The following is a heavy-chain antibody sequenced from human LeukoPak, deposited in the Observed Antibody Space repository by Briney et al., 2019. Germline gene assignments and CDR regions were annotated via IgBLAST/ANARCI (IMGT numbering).Heavy chain of an antibody. CDR3: ARGATYYYDSSPGY. V-gene: IGHV3-11*01. D-gene: IGHD3-22*01. CDR2: ISSSGSTI. Sequence: GGSQRLSCAASGFTFSDYYMSWIRQAPGKGLEWVSYISSSGSTIYYADSVKGRFTISRDNAKNSLYLQMNSLRAEDTAVYYCARGATYYYDSSPGYWGQGTLVTVSS. J-gene: IGHJ1*01. CDR1: GFTFSDYY.